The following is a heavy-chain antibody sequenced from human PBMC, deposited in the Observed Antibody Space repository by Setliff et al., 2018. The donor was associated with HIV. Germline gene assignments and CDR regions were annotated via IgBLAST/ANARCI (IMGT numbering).Heavy chain of an antibody. V-gene: IGHV4-59*01. CDR2: IGYNGDT. Sequence: SETLSLTCTVSGGSINSYYWNWIRQSPGKGLEWIGYIGYNGDTSYNPSLNSRVTLSVDRSKNQFSLKLSSVSAADTAVYFCARWGASGGRPDWHAFDMWGQGTMGTVS. J-gene: IGHJ3*02. D-gene: IGHD2-15*01. CDR1: GGSINSYY. CDR3: ARWGASGGRPDWHAFDM.